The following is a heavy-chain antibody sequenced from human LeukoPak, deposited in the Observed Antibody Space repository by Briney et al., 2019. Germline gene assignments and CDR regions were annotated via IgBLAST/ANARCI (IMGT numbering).Heavy chain of an antibody. D-gene: IGHD3-10*01. Sequence: SVKVSCKTSGGTFSSYAISWVRQAPGQGLEWMGRIIPIFGSTNYAQKFQGRVTITTDESTSTAYMELSSLRSEDTAVYYCARDPTAGGSGNFLDYWGQGILVTVSS. CDR1: GGTFSSYA. J-gene: IGHJ4*02. CDR3: ARDPTAGGSGNFLDY. CDR2: IIPIFGST. V-gene: IGHV1-69*05.